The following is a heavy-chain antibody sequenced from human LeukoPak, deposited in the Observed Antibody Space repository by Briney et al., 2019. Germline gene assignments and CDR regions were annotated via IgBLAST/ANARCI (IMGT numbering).Heavy chain of an antibody. J-gene: IGHJ6*04. CDR1: GFTFSSHA. D-gene: IGHD2-21*01. Sequence: GGSLRLSCAASGFTFSSHAMTWVRQAPGKGLEWISAVSYDITRTFYADSVKGRFAISRDNSRNTLFLQMNSLRADDTAVYYCARPGCGGNCYYRMDVWGKGTTVTVSS. CDR2: VSYDITRT. V-gene: IGHV3-23*01. CDR3: ARPGCGGNCYYRMDV.